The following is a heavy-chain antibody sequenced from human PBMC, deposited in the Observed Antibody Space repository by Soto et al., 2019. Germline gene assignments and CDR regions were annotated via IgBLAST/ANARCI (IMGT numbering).Heavy chain of an antibody. CDR1: GCSMSSGDYH. J-gene: IGHJ4*02. D-gene: IGHD3-10*01. CDR3: AVGREPPPFDY. V-gene: IGHV4-30-4*01. Sequence: SETLSLTCPVSGCSMSSGDYHWSWIRQPPGKGLEWIGYIYYSGSTYYNPSLKSRVTISVDTSKNQFSLKLSSVTAADTAVYYCAVGREPPPFDYWGQGTLVTVSS. CDR2: IYYSGST.